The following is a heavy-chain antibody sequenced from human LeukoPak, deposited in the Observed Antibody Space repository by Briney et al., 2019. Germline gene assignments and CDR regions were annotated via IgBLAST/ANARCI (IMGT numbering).Heavy chain of an antibody. J-gene: IGHJ4*02. CDR3: ARGRRVRGVILKYYFDY. Sequence: SETLSLTCTVSGGSISSSSYYWGWIRQPPGKGLEWIGSIYYSGSTYYNPSFKSRVTISVDMSKNQFSLKLSSVTAADTAVYYCARGRRVRGVILKYYFDYWGQGTLVTVSS. V-gene: IGHV4-39*01. D-gene: IGHD3-10*01. CDR1: GGSISSSSYY. CDR2: IYYSGST.